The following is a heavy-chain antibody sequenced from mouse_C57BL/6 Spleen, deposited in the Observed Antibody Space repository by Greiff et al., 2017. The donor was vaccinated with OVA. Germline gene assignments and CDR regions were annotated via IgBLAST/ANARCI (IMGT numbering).Heavy chain of an antibody. J-gene: IGHJ4*01. CDR1: GFSFNTYA. Sequence: VQLKESGGGLVQPKGSLKLSCAASGFSFNTYAMNWVRQAPGKGLEWVARIRSKSNNYATYYADSVKDRFTISRDDSESMLYLQMNNLKTEDTAMYYCVRLGNGYHDYYAMDYWGQGTSVTVSS. CDR2: IRSKSNNYAT. D-gene: IGHD2-2*01. CDR3: VRLGNGYHDYYAMDY. V-gene: IGHV10-1*01.